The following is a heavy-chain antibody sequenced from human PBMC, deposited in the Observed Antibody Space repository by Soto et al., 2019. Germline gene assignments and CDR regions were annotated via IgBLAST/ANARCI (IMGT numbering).Heavy chain of an antibody. J-gene: IGHJ4*02. D-gene: IGHD3-22*01. Sequence: QVQLVESGGGVVQPERSLRLSCAASGFTFSKYAMHWVRQARGTGLEWVAVISNDGSNPYYADYVKGRFTISRDNSKNTLYLQMNSLREEDTAVYYCAITGCDRSGYFVEYYFDYWGQGTLVTVSS. CDR3: AITGCDRSGYFVEYYFDY. CDR2: ISNDGSNP. CDR1: GFTFSKYA. V-gene: IGHV3-30-3*01.